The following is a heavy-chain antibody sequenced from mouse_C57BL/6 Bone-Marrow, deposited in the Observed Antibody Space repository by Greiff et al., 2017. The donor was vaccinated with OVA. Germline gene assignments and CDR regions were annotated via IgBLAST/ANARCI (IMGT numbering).Heavy chain of an antibody. J-gene: IGHJ3*01. CDR3: ARPYYDYDGAFAY. CDR1: GYAFSSSW. D-gene: IGHD2-4*01. Sequence: QVQLKQSGPELVKPGASVKISCKASGYAFSSSWMNWVKQRPGKGLEWIGRIYPGDGDTNYNGKFKGKATLTSDTSSSTAYMQLSSLTSEDSAIYFCARPYYDYDGAFAYWGQGTLVTVSA. V-gene: IGHV1-82*01. CDR2: IYPGDGDT.